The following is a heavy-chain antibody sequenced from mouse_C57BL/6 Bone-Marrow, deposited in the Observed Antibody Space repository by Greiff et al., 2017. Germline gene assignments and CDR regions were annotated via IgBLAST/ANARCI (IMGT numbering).Heavy chain of an antibody. CDR3: NWFYYAMDY. CDR1: GFTFSNYW. V-gene: IGHV6-3*01. CDR2: IRLKSDNYAT. D-gene: IGHD2-2*01. J-gene: IGHJ4*01. Sequence: EVQLVESGGGLVQPGGSMKLSCVASGFTFSNYWMNWVRQSPEKGLEWVAQIRLKSDNYATHYAESVKGRFTISRDDSKSSVYLQMNNLRAEDTGIYYCNWFYYAMDYWGQGTSVTVSS.